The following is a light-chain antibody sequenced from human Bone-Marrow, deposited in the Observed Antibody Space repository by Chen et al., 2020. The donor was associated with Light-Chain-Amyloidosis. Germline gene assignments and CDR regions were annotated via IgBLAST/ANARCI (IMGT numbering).Light chain of an antibody. CDR3: QQYGTSPLT. CDR2: GSS. Sequence: VLTQPPGTLSLSPGEGANLSCTASQTIRSNYFTWYQQKFGQAPRLLIYGSSSRATGIPDRFTGSGSGTDFTLTINRLEPEDFAMYYCQQYGTSPLTFGGGTKVEIK. CDR1: QTIRSNY. V-gene: IGKV3-20*01. J-gene: IGKJ4*01.